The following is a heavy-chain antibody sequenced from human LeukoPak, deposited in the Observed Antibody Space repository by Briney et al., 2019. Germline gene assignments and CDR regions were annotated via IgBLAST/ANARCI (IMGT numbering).Heavy chain of an antibody. CDR1: GFTFSSYS. V-gene: IGHV3-21*01. D-gene: IGHD2-2*01. Sequence: GGSLRLSCAASGFTFSSYSMNWVRQAPVKGLEWVSSISSSSSYIYYADSVKGRFTISRDNAKNSLYLQVNSLRAEDTAVYYCARGRVVPASYGMDVWGQGTTVTVSS. CDR3: ARGRVVPASYGMDV. CDR2: ISSSSSYI. J-gene: IGHJ6*02.